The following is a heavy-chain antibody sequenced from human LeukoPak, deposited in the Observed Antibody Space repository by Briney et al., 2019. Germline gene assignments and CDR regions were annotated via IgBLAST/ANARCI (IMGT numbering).Heavy chain of an antibody. CDR3: AKDFEGYSGYDFYGLGYYYYYYMDV. CDR1: GGSISSSNW. J-gene: IGHJ6*03. Sequence: PSETLSLTCAVSGGSISSSNWWSWVRQPPGKGLEWIGEIYHSGSTNYNPSLKSRVTISVDKSRNQFSLKLNSVTAADTAVYYCAKDFEGYSGYDFYGLGYYYYYYMDVWGKGTTVTVSS. CDR2: IYHSGST. D-gene: IGHD5-12*01. V-gene: IGHV4-4*02.